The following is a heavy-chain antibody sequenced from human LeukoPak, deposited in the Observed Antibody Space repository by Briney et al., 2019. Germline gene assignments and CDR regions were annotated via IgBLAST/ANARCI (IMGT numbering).Heavy chain of an antibody. D-gene: IGHD4-17*01. CDR1: GGSISNYY. Sequence: SETLSLTCNVSGGSISNYYWSWIRQPAGKGLEWIGRIYISGSTNYNPSLKSRLTMSVDTSKNQFSLKLSSVTAADTAVYYCARGPLTVTRGFDPWGQGTLVTVSS. CDR3: ARGPLTVTRGFDP. CDR2: IYISGST. J-gene: IGHJ5*02. V-gene: IGHV4-4*07.